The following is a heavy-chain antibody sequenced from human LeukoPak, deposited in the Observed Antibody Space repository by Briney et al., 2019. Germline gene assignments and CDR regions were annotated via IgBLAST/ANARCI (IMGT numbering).Heavy chain of an antibody. V-gene: IGHV3-33*08. D-gene: IGHD1-26*01. CDR2: IYYDGSNQ. CDR1: GFIFSSYP. J-gene: IGHJ4*02. CDR3: ATDRNSGKYYDY. Sequence: GGSLRLSCAASGFIFSSYPMSWVRQAPGKGLEWVAVIYYDGSNQYYADSVKGRFTVSRDNAKNTLYLQMDSLRAEDTAVYYCATDRNSGKYYDYWGQGTLVTVSS.